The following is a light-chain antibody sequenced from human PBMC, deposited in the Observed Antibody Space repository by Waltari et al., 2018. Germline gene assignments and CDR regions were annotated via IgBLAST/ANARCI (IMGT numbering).Light chain of an antibody. CDR3: CSFTSTLDV. J-gene: IGLJ2*01. V-gene: IGLV2-14*03. Sequence: QSALTQPASVSGSPGQSITISCTGTSSDIGRYNYFSWYQQHPGKAPKLVIYEVNNRPSGVSNRFSGSKSGSTASLTISGVQADDEADYYCCSFTSTLDVFGGGTKLTVL. CDR2: EVN. CDR1: SSDIGRYNY.